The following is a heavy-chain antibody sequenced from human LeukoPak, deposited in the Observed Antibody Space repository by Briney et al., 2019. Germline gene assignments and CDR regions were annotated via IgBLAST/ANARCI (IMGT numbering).Heavy chain of an antibody. Sequence: WASVKVSCKASGYTFTSYGIRWVRQATGQGLAWMGWVSDYNGNTNYAQKLQGRVTMTTDTPTSTAYMELRSLRSDDTAVYYGARDRIQLWLSAFDIWGRGTMVTVSS. D-gene: IGHD5-18*01. V-gene: IGHV1-18*01. CDR2: VSDYNGNT. CDR3: ARDRIQLWLSAFDI. CDR1: GYTFTSYG. J-gene: IGHJ3*02.